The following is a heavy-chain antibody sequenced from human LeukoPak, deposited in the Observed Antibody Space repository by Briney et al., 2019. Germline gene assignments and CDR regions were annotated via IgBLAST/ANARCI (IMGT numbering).Heavy chain of an antibody. CDR3: VSEPYSSGLRYFDY. J-gene: IGHJ4*02. CDR1: RFTFDDYA. D-gene: IGHD6-19*01. Sequence: GGSLRLSCAASRFTFDDYAVHWVRQAPGKGLEWVSLISGDGGSTYYADSVKGRFTVSRDNSKNSLYLQMNSLRTEDTALYYCVSEPYSSGLRYFDYWGQGTLVTVSS. V-gene: IGHV3-43*02. CDR2: ISGDGGST.